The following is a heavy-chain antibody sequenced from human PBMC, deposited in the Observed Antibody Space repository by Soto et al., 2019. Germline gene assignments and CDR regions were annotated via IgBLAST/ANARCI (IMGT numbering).Heavy chain of an antibody. Sequence: GASVKVSCKASGYTFTSYGISWVRQAPGQGLEWMGWISAYNGNTNYAQKLQGRVTMTTDTSTSTAYMELRSLRSDDTAVYYCARVGGYCSGGSCYLGWVPVHYYYYGMDVWGQGTTVTVSS. CDR3: ARVGGYCSGGSCYLGWVPVHYYYYGMDV. D-gene: IGHD2-15*01. CDR1: GYTFTSYG. J-gene: IGHJ6*02. V-gene: IGHV1-18*04. CDR2: ISAYNGNT.